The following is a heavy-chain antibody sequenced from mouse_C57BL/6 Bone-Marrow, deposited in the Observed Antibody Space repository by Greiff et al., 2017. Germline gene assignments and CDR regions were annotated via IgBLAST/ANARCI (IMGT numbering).Heavy chain of an antibody. J-gene: IGHJ4*01. Sequence: EVQLQQSGAELVKPGASVKLSCTASGFNIKDYYMHWVKQRTEQGLEWIGRIDPEDGATKYAPKFQGKATITADTASNTAYLQLSSLTSEDTAVXCCARCMVPYYYAMDDWGQGTSVTVSS. V-gene: IGHV14-2*01. CDR2: IDPEDGAT. CDR3: ARCMVPYYYAMDD. D-gene: IGHD2-10*02. CDR1: GFNIKDYY.